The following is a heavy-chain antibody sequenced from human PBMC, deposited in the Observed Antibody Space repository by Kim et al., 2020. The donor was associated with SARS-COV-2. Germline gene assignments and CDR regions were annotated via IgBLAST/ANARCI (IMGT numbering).Heavy chain of an antibody. CDR2: ISWNSGSI. D-gene: IGHD5-18*01. CDR1: GFTFDDYA. CDR3: ATWIQRYYGMDV. J-gene: IGHJ6*02. V-gene: IGHV3-9*01. Sequence: GGSLRLSCAASGFTFDDYAMHWVRQAPGKGLEWVSGISWNSGSIGYADSVKGRFTISKDNAKNSLYLQMNSLRAEDTALYYCATWIQRYYGMDVWGQGTTVTVSS.